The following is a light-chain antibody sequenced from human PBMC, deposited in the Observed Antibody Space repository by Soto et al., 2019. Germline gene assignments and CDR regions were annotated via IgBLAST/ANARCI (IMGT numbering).Light chain of an antibody. CDR1: QGISSY. Sequence: DIQSTQSPSFPSASVGDRVTITCRASQGISSYLAWYQQKPGKAPKLLIYAASTLQSGVPSRFSGSGSGTEFTLTISSLQPEDCATYYCQQLNSYLTFGGGTKVDIK. CDR3: QQLNSYLT. CDR2: AAS. J-gene: IGKJ4*01. V-gene: IGKV1-9*01.